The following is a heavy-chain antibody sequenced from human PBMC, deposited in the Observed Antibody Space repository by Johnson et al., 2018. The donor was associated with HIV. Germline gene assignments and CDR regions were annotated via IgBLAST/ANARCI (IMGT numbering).Heavy chain of an antibody. V-gene: IGHV3-33*01. Sequence: QVQLVESGGGLVQPGRSLRLSCAASGFTFSSYGMHWVRQAPGKGLEWVAVIWYDGSNKYYADSVKGRFTISRDISKNTLFLQMNSLRAEDTAVYYCARPVIAADDAFDIWGQGTMVTVSS. CDR1: GFTFSSYG. CDR2: IWYDGSNK. CDR3: ARPVIAADDAFDI. D-gene: IGHD6-13*01. J-gene: IGHJ3*02.